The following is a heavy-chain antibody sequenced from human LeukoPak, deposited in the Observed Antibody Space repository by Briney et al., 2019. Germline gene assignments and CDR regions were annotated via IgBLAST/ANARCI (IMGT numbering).Heavy chain of an antibody. Sequence: GGSLRLSCAASGFTFSSYAMTWVRQASGKGLEWVSAISGRGVSTYYADSVKGRFTISGDNSRNTLFLQMNSLRAEDTAVYYCANLLSTNSGSGSPFENWGQGTLVTVSS. J-gene: IGHJ4*02. CDR2: ISGRGVST. CDR3: ANLLSTNSGSGSPFEN. CDR1: GFTFSSYA. D-gene: IGHD3-10*01. V-gene: IGHV3-23*01.